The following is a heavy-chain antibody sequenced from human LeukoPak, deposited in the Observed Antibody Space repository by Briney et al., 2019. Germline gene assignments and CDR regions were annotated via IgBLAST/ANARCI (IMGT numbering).Heavy chain of an antibody. J-gene: IGHJ6*02. CDR3: ARDGGSGWLQDGMDV. V-gene: IGHV1-18*01. CDR1: GYSFTSHD. Sequence: ASVKVSCKASGYSFTSHDINWVRQATGQGLEWMGWISAYNGNTNYAQKLQGRVTMTTDTSTSTAYMELRSLRSDDTAVYYCARDGGSGWLQDGMDVWGQGTTVTVSS. CDR2: ISAYNGNT. D-gene: IGHD6-19*01.